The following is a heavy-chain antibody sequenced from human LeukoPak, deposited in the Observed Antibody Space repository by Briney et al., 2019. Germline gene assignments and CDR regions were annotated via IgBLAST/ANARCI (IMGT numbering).Heavy chain of an antibody. Sequence: PSETLSLTCTVSGGSISDYYRGWIRQPPGKGLEWIGYFYNSGSSTYNPSLKSRVTISVDTSKNQFSLKLSSVTAADTAVYYCARLTKGAAAVDYWGQGTLVTVSS. CDR2: FYNSGSS. D-gene: IGHD2-2*01. CDR1: GGSISDYY. V-gene: IGHV4-59*01. J-gene: IGHJ4*02. CDR3: ARLTKGAAAVDY.